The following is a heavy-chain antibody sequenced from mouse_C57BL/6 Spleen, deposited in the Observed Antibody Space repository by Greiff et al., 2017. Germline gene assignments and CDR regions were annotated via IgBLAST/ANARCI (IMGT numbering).Heavy chain of an antibody. CDR3: ARRYLSWYFDV. CDR1: GYSFTGYY. V-gene: IGHV1-42*01. Sequence: VQLQQSGPELVKPGASVKISCKASGYSFTGYYMNWVKQSPEKSLEWIGEINPSTGGTTYNQKFKAKATLTVDKSSSTAYMQLKSLTSEDSAVKYCARRYLSWYFDVWGTGTTVTVSS. D-gene: IGHD2-14*01. CDR2: INPSTGGT. J-gene: IGHJ1*03.